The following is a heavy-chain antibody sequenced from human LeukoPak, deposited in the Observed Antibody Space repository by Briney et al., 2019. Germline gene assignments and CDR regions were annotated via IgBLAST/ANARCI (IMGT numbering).Heavy chain of an antibody. J-gene: IGHJ4*02. D-gene: IGHD1-26*01. CDR2: IRRKASGGAI. V-gene: IGHV3-49*03. CDR1: GFNFADEA. Sequence: GGSLRLSCTTSGFNFADEALSWFRQAPGKGLEWVGFIRRKASGGAIEYAASVKDRFIISRDDSNGIAYLQMNSLKTEDTAVYYCSRAQSGSGLGYWGQGTLVTVSS. CDR3: SRAQSGSGLGY.